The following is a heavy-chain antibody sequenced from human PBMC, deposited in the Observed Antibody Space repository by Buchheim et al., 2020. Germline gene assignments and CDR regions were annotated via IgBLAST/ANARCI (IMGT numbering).Heavy chain of an antibody. CDR1: GFTFTASW. CDR2: INGDGSQL. CDR3: ADLDVY. Sequence: EVQLVASGGGLVQPGESLRLSCAASGFTFTASWMAWVRQAPGRGLEWVATINGDGSQLYYEDSVKGLFTISRDNGKESLYLQMNSLRVDDTAVYYCADLDVYWGQGTL. V-gene: IGHV3-7*01. J-gene: IGHJ4*02.